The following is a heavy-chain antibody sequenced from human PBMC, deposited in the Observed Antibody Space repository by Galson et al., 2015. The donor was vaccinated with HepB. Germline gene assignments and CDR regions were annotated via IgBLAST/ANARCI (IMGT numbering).Heavy chain of an antibody. Sequence: SVKVSCKASGYTFTSYYMHWVRQAPGQGLEWMGIINPSGGSTSYAQKFQGRVTMTRDTSTSTVYMELSSLRSEDTAVYYCAADGLIRDSTKDAFDIWGQGTMVTVSS. CDR1: GYTFTSYY. D-gene: IGHD2/OR15-2a*01. J-gene: IGHJ3*02. V-gene: IGHV1-46*01. CDR3: AADGLIRDSTKDAFDI. CDR2: INPSGGST.